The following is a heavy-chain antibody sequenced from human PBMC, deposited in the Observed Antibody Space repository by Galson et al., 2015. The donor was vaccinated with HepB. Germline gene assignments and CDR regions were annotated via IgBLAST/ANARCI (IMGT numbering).Heavy chain of an antibody. CDR3: AKDGDIVGATWGAFDI. CDR1: GFTFSSYA. J-gene: IGHJ3*02. CDR2: ISGSGGST. V-gene: IGHV3-23*01. D-gene: IGHD1-26*01. Sequence: SLRLSCAASGFTFSSYAMSWVRQAPGKGLEWVSAISGSGGSTYYADSVKGRFTISRDNSKNTLYLQMNSLRAEDTAVYYCAKDGDIVGATWGAFDIWGQGTMVTVSS.